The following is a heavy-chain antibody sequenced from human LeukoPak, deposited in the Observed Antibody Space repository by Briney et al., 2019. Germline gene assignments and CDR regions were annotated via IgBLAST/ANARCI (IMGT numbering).Heavy chain of an antibody. J-gene: IGHJ4*02. CDR2: ISSSSSYI. CDR3: ARDVFYDSSGLLDY. D-gene: IGHD3-22*01. Sequence: GGSLRLSCTASGFTFGDYAMSWVRQAPGKGLEWVSSISSSSSYIYYADSVKGRFTISRDNAKNSLYLQMNSLRAEDTAVYYCARDVFYDSSGLLDYWGQGTLVTVSS. CDR1: GFTFGDYA. V-gene: IGHV3-21*01.